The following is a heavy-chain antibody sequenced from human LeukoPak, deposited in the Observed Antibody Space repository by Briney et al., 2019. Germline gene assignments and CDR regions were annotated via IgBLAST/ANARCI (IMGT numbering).Heavy chain of an antibody. CDR1: GFTFCSYA. V-gene: IGHV3-23*01. CDR3: AKDRYSSSSPFDY. J-gene: IGHJ4*02. CDR2: ISGSGGST. D-gene: IGHD6-6*01. Sequence: GGALRLSCAASGFTFCSYAMSWVRQAPGEGGEWVSAISGSGGSTYYADSVKGRFTISRDNSKNTLYLQMNSLRAEDTAVYYCAKDRYSSSSPFDYWGQGTLVTVSS.